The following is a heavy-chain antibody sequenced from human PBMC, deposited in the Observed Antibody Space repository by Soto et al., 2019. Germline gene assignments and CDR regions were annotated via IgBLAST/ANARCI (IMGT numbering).Heavy chain of an antibody. J-gene: IGHJ6*03. CDR1: GGSFSGYY. CDR2: INHSGST. CDR3: ARGGGNCTNGVCYLNYYYYMDV. D-gene: IGHD2-8*01. Sequence: SETLSLTCAVYGGSFSGYYWSWIRQPPGKGLEWIGEINHSGSTNYNPSLKSRVTISVDTSKNQFSLKLSSVTAADTAVYYCARGGGNCTNGVCYLNYYYYMDVWGKGTTVTVSS. V-gene: IGHV4-34*01.